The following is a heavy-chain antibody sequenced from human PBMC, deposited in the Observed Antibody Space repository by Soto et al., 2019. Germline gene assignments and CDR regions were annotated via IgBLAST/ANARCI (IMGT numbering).Heavy chain of an antibody. J-gene: IGHJ4*02. V-gene: IGHV4-39*01. D-gene: IGHD1-7*01. Sequence: QVQLPESGPGLVKPSETLSLPCTVSGDSFSSSTYYWGWVRQPPGGGLEWVGTISYRGGTYYNPSLKSRVTMSVDTSKNQFSLRLSSVTAADTARYYCARLHLTRTTSPAFDYWGQGALVSVSS. CDR1: GDSFSSSTYY. CDR3: ARLHLTRTTSPAFDY. CDR2: ISYRGGT.